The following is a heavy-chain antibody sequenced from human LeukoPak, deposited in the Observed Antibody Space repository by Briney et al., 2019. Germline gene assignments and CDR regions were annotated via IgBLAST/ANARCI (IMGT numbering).Heavy chain of an antibody. J-gene: IGHJ4*02. CDR3: ARDRGLLGY. Sequence: AGGSLRLSCAASGFTFSSYAMSWVRQAPGKGLEWVSAISGSGGSTYYADSVKGRFTISRDNSKNSLYLQMNSLRAEDTAVYYCARDRGLLGYWGQGTLVTVSS. V-gene: IGHV3-23*01. CDR1: GFTFSSYA. CDR2: ISGSGGST.